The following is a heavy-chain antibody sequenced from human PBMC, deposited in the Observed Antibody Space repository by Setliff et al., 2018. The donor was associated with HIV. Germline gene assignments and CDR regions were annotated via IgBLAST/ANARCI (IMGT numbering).Heavy chain of an antibody. J-gene: IGHJ4*02. Sequence: SETLSLTCTVSGDSIRNDYWTWIRQSPEKGLEWIAYISYTGGTNYNPSLKSRVTLSLDASKNQISLKLRSVTAADTAVYYCARTDIEAGHNHFDYWGQGTLVTAPQ. D-gene: IGHD5-12*01. CDR1: GDSIRNDY. V-gene: IGHV4-59*01. CDR3: ARTDIEAGHNHFDY. CDR2: ISYTGGT.